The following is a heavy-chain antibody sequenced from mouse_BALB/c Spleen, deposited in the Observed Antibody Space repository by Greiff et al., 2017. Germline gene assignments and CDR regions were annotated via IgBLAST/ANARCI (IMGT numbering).Heavy chain of an antibody. CDR1: GFTFSSYG. D-gene: IGHD2-4*01. J-gene: IGHJ2*01. Sequence: EVKLVESGGGLVQPGGSLKLSCAASGFTFSSYGMSWVRQTPDKRLELVATINSNGGSTYYPDSVKGRFTISRDNAKNTLYLQMSSLKSEDTAMYYCARDGGMITTLDYWGQGTTLTVSS. V-gene: IGHV5-6-3*01. CDR2: INSNGGST. CDR3: ARDGGMITTLDY.